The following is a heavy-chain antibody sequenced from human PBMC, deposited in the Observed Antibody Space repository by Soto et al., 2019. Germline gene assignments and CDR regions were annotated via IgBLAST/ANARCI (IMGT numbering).Heavy chain of an antibody. D-gene: IGHD6-19*01. CDR3: ARDVRQWLANWFDP. J-gene: IGHJ5*02. CDR1: GYTFTSYG. V-gene: IGHV1-18*01. Sequence: GASVKVSCKASGYTFTSYGISWVRQAPGQGLEWMGWISAYNGNTNYAQKLQGRVTMTTDTSTSTAYMELRSLRSDDTAVYYCARDVRQWLANWFDPWGQGTLVTVSS. CDR2: ISAYNGNT.